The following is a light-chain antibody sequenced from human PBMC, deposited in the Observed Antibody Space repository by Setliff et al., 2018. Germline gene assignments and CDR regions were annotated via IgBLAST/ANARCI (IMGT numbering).Light chain of an antibody. CDR3: QSYDSDSQV. Sequence: NFMLTQPHSVSESPGKTVTISCTRSSGSIANNYVQWYQQRPGSSPTTVIFDDNKRPSGVPDRFSGSIDSSSNSASLLISGLKTEDEADYYCQSYDSDSQVFGGGTKGTV. CDR1: SGSIANNY. V-gene: IGLV6-57*01. J-gene: IGLJ3*02. CDR2: DDN.